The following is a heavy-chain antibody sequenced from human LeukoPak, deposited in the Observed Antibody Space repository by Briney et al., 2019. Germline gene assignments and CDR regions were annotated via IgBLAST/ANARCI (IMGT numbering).Heavy chain of an antibody. CDR3: AKSGQVVVVAAIDY. V-gene: IGHV1-46*01. J-gene: IGHJ4*02. CDR2: INPSGGST. CDR1: GYTFTSYY. D-gene: IGHD2-15*01. Sequence: ASVKVSCKALGYTFTSYYMHWVRQAPGQGLEWMGIINPSGGSTTYAQKFQGRVTMTRDTSTTTVYMDLSSLRAEDTAVYYCAKSGQVVVVAAIDYWGQGTLVTVSS.